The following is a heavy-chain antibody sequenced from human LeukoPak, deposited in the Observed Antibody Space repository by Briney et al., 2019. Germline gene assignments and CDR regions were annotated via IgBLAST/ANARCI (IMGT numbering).Heavy chain of an antibody. CDR3: ARGTSSGYYYGAFDI. CDR1: GGSISSGGYS. J-gene: IGHJ3*02. D-gene: IGHD3-22*01. V-gene: IGHV4-30-2*01. CDR2: IYHSGGT. Sequence: PSQTLSLTCAVSGGSISSGGYSWSWIRQPPGKGLEWIGYIYHSGGTYYNPSLKSRVTISVDRSKNQFSLKLSSVTAADTAVYYCARGTSSGYYYGAFDIWGQGTMVTVSS.